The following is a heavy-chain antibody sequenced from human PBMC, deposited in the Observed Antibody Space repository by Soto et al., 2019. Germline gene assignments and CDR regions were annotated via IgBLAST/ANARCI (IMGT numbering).Heavy chain of an antibody. D-gene: IGHD2-8*01. V-gene: IGHV3-74*01. CDR1: GFTFGRYW. CDR3: ALGYCTNGICYRNGMDV. CDR2: INNDGSST. J-gene: IGHJ6*02. Sequence: GGSLRLSCEAFGFTFGRYWMHWVRQAPGKGLLCVARINNDGSSTNYADSVKGRFTISRDNAQNILYLQMNSLRAEDTAEYYCALGYCTNGICYRNGMDVWGQGTTVTVYS.